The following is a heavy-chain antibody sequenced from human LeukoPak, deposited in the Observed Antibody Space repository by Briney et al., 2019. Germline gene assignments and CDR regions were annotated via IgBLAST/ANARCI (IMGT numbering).Heavy chain of an antibody. CDR3: ARGPCSGGSCSKAFDI. V-gene: IGHV3-20*04. Sequence: GGSLRLSCAASGFTFDDYGLSWVRQAPGKGLEWVSGINWNGGSTGYADSVKGRFTISRDNAKKSLYLQMHSLRAEDTAVYYCARGPCSGGSCSKAFDIWGQGTMVTVSS. CDR2: INWNGGST. J-gene: IGHJ3*02. D-gene: IGHD2-15*01. CDR1: GFTFDDYG.